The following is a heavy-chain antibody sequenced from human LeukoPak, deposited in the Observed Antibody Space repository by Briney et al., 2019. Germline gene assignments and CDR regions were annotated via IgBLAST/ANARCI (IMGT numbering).Heavy chain of an antibody. CDR3: ALERTGTGAFDI. Sequence: GGSLRLSCAASGFTVSDNYMGWVHQAPAKGLEWVSVVYTGGSTYYADSMKGRFTISRDNSKNTVYLQLNSLRAEDTAVYYCALERTGTGAFDIWGLGTMVTVSS. V-gene: IGHV3-66*01. CDR2: VYTGGST. J-gene: IGHJ3*02. D-gene: IGHD1-1*01. CDR1: GFTVSDNY.